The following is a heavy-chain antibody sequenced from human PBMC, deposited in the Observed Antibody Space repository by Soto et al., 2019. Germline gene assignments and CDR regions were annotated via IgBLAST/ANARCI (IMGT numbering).Heavy chain of an antibody. J-gene: IGHJ5*02. V-gene: IGHV4-59*01. CDR3: ARDLYYYDSSGYYTGYNWFDP. CDR1: GGSISSYY. Sequence: SETLSLTCTVSGGSISSYYWSWIRQPPGKGLEWFGYIYYSGSTNYNPSLKSRVTISVDTSKNQFSLKLSSVTAADTAVYYCARDLYYYDSSGYYTGYNWFDPWGQGTLVTVSS. CDR2: IYYSGST. D-gene: IGHD3-22*01.